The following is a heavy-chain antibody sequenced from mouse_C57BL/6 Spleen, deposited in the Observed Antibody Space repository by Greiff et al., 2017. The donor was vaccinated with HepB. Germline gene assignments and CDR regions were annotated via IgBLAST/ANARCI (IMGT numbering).Heavy chain of an antibody. D-gene: IGHD2-3*01. CDR1: GFSLTSYG. V-gene: IGHV2-2*01. CDR2: IWSGGST. CDR3: ARMDGYYNAMDY. Sequence: VMLVESGPGLVQPSQSLSITCTVSGFSLTSYGVHWVRQSPGKGLEWLGVIWSGGSTDYNAAFISRLSISKDNSKSQVFFKMNSLQADDTAIYYCARMDGYYNAMDYWGQGTSVTVSS. J-gene: IGHJ4*01.